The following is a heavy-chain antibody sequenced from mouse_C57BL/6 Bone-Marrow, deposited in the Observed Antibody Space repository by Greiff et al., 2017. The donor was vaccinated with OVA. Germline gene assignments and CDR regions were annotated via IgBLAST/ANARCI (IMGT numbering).Heavy chain of an antibody. Sequence: EVKVVESGGGLVKPGGSLKLSCAASGFTFSSYTMSWVRQTPEKRLEWVATISGGGGNTYYPDSVKGRFTISRDNAKNTLYLQMSSLRSEDTALYYCARHRDSSGYPSWFAYWGQGTLVTVSA. CDR2: ISGGGGNT. D-gene: IGHD3-2*02. J-gene: IGHJ3*01. CDR3: ARHRDSSGYPSWFAY. CDR1: GFTFSSYT. V-gene: IGHV5-9*01.